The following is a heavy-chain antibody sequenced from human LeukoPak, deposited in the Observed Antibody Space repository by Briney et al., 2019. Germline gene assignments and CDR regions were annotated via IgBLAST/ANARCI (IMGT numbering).Heavy chain of an antibody. CDR1: GYSFTSYW. V-gene: IGHV5-51*01. D-gene: IGHD6-19*01. CDR3: ARRIAVAAKGPNWFDP. J-gene: IGHJ5*02. CDR2: IYPGDSDT. Sequence: GESLKISCKGSGYSFTSYWIGWVGQMPGKGLEWMGIIYPGDSDTRYSPSFQGQVTISADKSISTAYLQWSSLKASDTAMYYCARRIAVAAKGPNWFDPWGQGTLVTVSS.